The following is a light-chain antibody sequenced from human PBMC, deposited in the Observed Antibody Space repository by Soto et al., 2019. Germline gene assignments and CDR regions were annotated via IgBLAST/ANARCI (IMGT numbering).Light chain of an antibody. V-gene: IGKV1-33*01. CDR2: DAS. CDR1: QNINNY. J-gene: IGKJ5*01. Sequence: DIQMTHSTSSLSASVGDRGTITCQAGQNINNYLNWYQQKPGRAPKLLIYDASNLEAGVPSRFRGSGSGTDFTFTISRLQPEDIATYYCQQYENLPTFGQGTRLEIK. CDR3: QQYENLPT.